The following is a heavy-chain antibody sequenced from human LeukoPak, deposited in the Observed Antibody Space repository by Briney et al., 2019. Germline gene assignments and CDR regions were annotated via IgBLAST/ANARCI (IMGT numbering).Heavy chain of an antibody. D-gene: IGHD2-8*01. CDR1: GFIVSNYW. Sequence: GGSLRLSCAASGFIVSNYWMNWVRQAPGKGLVWVSRISSDGRTTSYADSVKGRFTISRDNAKNTLSLQMNSLRGEDTAVYYCGREDRIVLGNDAFDIWGQGTMVTVSS. J-gene: IGHJ3*02. CDR3: GREDRIVLGNDAFDI. CDR2: ISSDGRTT. V-gene: IGHV3-74*01.